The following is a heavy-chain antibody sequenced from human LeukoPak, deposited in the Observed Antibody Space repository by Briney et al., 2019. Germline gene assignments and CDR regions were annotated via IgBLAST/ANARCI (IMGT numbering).Heavy chain of an antibody. CDR2: INHSGST. Sequence: NPSETLSLTCAVYGGSFSTYYWSWVRQPPGKGLEWIGEINHSGSTNYNPSLKSRVTISVDTSKNQFSLKLSSVTAADTAVYYCARVVATIDYFDYWGQGTLVTVSS. V-gene: IGHV4-34*01. CDR1: GGSFSTYY. J-gene: IGHJ4*02. D-gene: IGHD5-12*01. CDR3: ARVVATIDYFDY.